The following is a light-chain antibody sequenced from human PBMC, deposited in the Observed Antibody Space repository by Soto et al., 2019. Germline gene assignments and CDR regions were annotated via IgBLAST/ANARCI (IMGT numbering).Light chain of an antibody. CDR1: ESIMTY. V-gene: IGKV3-11*01. CDR2: DSS. Sequence: EVVLTQSPATLSLSPGERATLTCRASESIMTYLSWYQQKPGQAPRLLIYDSSVRATGIPGRFSGNGSGTDFTLTISSLEAGVFAVYYCQQRQNWPPLAFGGGTRVEIK. J-gene: IGKJ4*01. CDR3: QQRQNWPPLA.